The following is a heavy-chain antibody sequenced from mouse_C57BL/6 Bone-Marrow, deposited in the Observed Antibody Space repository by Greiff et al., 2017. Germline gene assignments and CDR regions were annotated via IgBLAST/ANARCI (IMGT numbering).Heavy chain of an antibody. CDR2: INPGSGGT. V-gene: IGHV1-54*01. CDR3: AGMGKSYDCGSSYWWYFDV. D-gene: IGHD1-1*01. J-gene: IGHJ1*03. Sequence: QVHVKQSGAELVRPGTSVTVSCKASGYAFTNYLIEWVKQRPGQGLEWIGVINPGSGGTNYNEKFKGKATLTADKSSSTAYMQLSSLASEDSGVYFGAGMGKSYDCGSSYWWYFDVWGTGTTVTVSS. CDR1: GYAFTNYL.